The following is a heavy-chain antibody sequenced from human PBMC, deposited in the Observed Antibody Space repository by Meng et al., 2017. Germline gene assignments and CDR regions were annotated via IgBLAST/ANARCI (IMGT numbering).Heavy chain of an antibody. CDR2: ISYDGSNK. CDR1: GFTFSSYA. D-gene: IGHD3-22*01. J-gene: IGHJ4*02. CDR3: ARVPRYSYYYDSSGEIDY. Sequence: SCAASGFTFSSYAMHWVRQAPGKGLEWVAVISYDGSNKYYADSVKGRFTISRDNSKNTLYLQMNSLRAEDTAVYYCARVPRYSYYYDSSGEIDYWGQGTLVTVSS. V-gene: IGHV3-30*01.